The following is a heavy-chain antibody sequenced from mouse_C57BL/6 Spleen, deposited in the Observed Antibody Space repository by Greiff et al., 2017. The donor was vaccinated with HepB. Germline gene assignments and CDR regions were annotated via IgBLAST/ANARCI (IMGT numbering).Heavy chain of an antibody. CDR2: IYPGDGDT. V-gene: IGHV1-80*01. D-gene: IGHD1-1*01. CDR1: GYAFSSYW. J-gene: IGHJ3*01. Sequence: VLLQQSGAELVKPGASVKISCKASGYAFSSYWMNWVKQRPGKGLEWIGQIYPGDGDTNYNGKFKGKATLTADKTSSTAYMQLSSLTSEDSAVYFCSRNGLGSSPFAYWGQGTLVTVSA. CDR3: SRNGLGSSPFAY.